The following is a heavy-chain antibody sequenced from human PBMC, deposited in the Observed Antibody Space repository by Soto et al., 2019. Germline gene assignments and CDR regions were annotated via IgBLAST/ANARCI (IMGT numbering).Heavy chain of an antibody. Sequence: GGSLRLSCAASGFTVSSNYMTWVRQAPGKGLDWVSIIYSEGSTYYADSVKGRFTISRDNSKNTLYLQMNSLRAEDTAVYYCARGYSSIWSHIDHWGQGTLVTVSS. CDR2: IYSEGST. CDR1: GFTVSSNY. V-gene: IGHV3-53*01. D-gene: IGHD6-13*01. J-gene: IGHJ4*02. CDR3: ARGYSSIWSHIDH.